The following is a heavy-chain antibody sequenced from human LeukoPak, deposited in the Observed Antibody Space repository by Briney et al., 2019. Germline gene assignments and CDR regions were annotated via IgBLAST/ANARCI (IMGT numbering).Heavy chain of an antibody. V-gene: IGHV1-2*02. CDR1: GYTFTGYY. D-gene: IGHD6-13*01. CDR3: ARGEVSSWYDYFQQ. J-gene: IGHJ1*01. CDR2: INPNSGGT. Sequence: ASVKVSCKASGYTFTGYYMHWVRQAPGQGLEWMGWINPNSGGTKYAQKFQGRVTMTRDTSISTGDMELSRLRSDDTAVYYCARGEVSSWYDYFQQWGQGSLVTVSS.